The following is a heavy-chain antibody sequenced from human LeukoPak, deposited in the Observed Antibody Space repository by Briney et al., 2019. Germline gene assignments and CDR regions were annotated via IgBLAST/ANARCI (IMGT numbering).Heavy chain of an antibody. V-gene: IGHV4-59*01. J-gene: IGHJ5*02. CDR1: GGSISSYY. CDR3: ARGTVTTWAWFDP. Sequence: PETLSLTCTVSGGSISSYYWSWIRQPPGKGLEWIGYIYYSGSTNYNPSLKSRVTISVDTSKNQFSLKLSSVTAADTAVYYCARGTVTTWAWFDPWGQGTLVTVSS. D-gene: IGHD4-11*01. CDR2: IYYSGST.